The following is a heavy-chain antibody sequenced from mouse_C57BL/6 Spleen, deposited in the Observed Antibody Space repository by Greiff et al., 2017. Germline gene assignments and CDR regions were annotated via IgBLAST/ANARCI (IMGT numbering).Heavy chain of an antibody. CDR3: ALYGPRGY. CDR1: GYTFTSYW. D-gene: IGHD1-1*01. V-gene: IGHV1-50*01. Sequence: VQLQQSGAELVKPGASVKLSCKASGYTFTSYWMQGVKQRPGQGLEWIGEIDPSDSYTNYNQKFKGKATLTVDTSSSTAYMQLSSLTSEDSAVYYCALYGPRGYWGQGTTLTVSS. CDR2: IDPSDSYT. J-gene: IGHJ2*01.